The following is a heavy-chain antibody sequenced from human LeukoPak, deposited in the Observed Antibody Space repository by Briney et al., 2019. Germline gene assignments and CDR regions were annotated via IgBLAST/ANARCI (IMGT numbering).Heavy chain of an antibody. J-gene: IGHJ4*02. CDR2: ISGSGGST. CDR3: AKGHWGMDIQWLSTTMFYHNY. D-gene: IGHD6-19*01. CDR1: GFTFSSYA. Sequence: HPGGSLRLSCAASGFTFSSYAMSWVRQAPGKGLEWVSAISGSGGSTYYADSVKGRFTISRDNSKNTLYLQMNSLRAEDTAVYYCAKGHWGMDIQWLSTTMFYHNYWGQGTLVTVSS. V-gene: IGHV3-23*01.